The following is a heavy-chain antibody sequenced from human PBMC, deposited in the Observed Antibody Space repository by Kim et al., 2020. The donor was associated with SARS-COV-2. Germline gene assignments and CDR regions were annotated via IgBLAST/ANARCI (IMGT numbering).Heavy chain of an antibody. CDR3: ARVWGYPGIAAAGTFDY. Sequence: SETLSLTCTVSGGSISSGGYYWSWIRQHPGKGLEWIGYIYYSGSTYYNPSLKSRVTISVDTSKNQFSLKLSSVTAADTAVYYCARVWGYPGIAAAGTFDYWGQGTLVTVSS. V-gene: IGHV4-31*03. CDR2: IYYSGST. CDR1: GGSISSGGYY. D-gene: IGHD6-13*01. J-gene: IGHJ4*02.